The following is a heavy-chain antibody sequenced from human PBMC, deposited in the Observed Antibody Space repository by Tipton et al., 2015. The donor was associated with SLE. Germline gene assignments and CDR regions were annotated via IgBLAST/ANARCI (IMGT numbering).Heavy chain of an antibody. J-gene: IGHJ4*02. CDR3: ARDITAPGDFFYFDQ. Sequence: TLSLTCTISGGSISSSDYYWSWIRQSPGKGLEWIGNMFYSGSVTYNPSLKSRVTMSVDMSRNQFSLRLTSVTAADTAVYFCARDITAPGDFFYFDQWGQGTRVTVSS. V-gene: IGHV4-61*08. D-gene: IGHD7-27*01. CDR1: GGSISSSDYY. CDR2: MFYSGSV.